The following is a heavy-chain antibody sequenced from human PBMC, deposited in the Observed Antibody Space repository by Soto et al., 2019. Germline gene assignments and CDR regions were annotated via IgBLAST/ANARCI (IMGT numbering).Heavy chain of an antibody. CDR3: ARMASSISPGR. D-gene: IGHD2-2*01. CDR1: GFAFNNYS. CDR2: IRSSGSPT. J-gene: IGHJ4*02. Sequence: PEGSLRLSCVASGFAFNNYSMNWVRQAPGKGLEWVSYIRSSGSPTYYAGSVKGRFTISRDNAKKSLYLQMNSLRAEDTAVYYCARMASSISPGRCGQVTLVTVS. V-gene: IGHV3-48*01.